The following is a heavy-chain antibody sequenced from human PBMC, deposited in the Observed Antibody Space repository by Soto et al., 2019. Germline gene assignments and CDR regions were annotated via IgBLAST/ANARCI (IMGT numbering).Heavy chain of an antibody. CDR1: GGTFSSYA. D-gene: IGHD2-2*01. J-gene: IGHJ6*02. Sequence: QVQLVQSGAEVQKPGSSVKVSCKASGGTFSSYAISWVRQAPGQGLEWMGGIIPISGTANYAQKFQGRVTITADESTXTAYMELSSLRSEDTAVYYCARSQGSSTSLEIYYYYYYGMDVWGQGTTVTVSS. CDR2: IIPISGTA. V-gene: IGHV1-69*01. CDR3: ARSQGSSTSLEIYYYYYYGMDV.